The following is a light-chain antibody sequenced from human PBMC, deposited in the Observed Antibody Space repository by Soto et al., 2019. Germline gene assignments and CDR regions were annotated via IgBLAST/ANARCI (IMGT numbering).Light chain of an antibody. CDR1: QDISGW. CDR2: AAS. V-gene: IGKV1D-12*01. J-gene: IGKJ1*01. CDR3: QQANSFPWT. Sequence: DIQMTQSPSSVSASVGDRVTITCRASQDISGWLAWFQQKPGKAPNPLIYAASILQSGVPSRFSGSGSGTDFTLTITYLQPQDFATYYCQQANSFPWTFGQGTKVEL.